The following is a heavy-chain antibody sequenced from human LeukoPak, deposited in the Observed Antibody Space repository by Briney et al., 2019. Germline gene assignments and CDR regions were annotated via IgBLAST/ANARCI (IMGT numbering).Heavy chain of an antibody. J-gene: IGHJ6*03. CDR2: INHSGST. V-gene: IGHV4-34*01. CDR1: GGSFSGYY. CDR3: ARVARGSYVHYYYYMDV. D-gene: IGHD3-16*01. Sequence: PSETLSLTCAVYGGSFSGYYWSWIRQPPGKGLEWIGEINHSGSTNYNPSLKSRVTISVDTSKNQFSLKLSSVTAADTAVYYCARVARGSYVHYYYYMDVWGKGTTVTVSS.